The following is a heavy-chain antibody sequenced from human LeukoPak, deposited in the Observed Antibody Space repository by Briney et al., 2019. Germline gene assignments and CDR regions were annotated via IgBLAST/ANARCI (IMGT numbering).Heavy chain of an antibody. CDR1: GFTFSSYA. V-gene: IGHV3-48*04. Sequence: GGSLRLSCAASGFTFSSYAMSWVRQAPGKGLEWIAYIGTRGRPLYFADSVKGRISASRDDGVNSLFLQMEGLTVEDTAIYYCARRALGPIGAFDHWGQGALVTVSS. J-gene: IGHJ4*02. CDR2: IGTRGRPL. CDR3: ARRALGPIGAFDH. D-gene: IGHD3-10*01.